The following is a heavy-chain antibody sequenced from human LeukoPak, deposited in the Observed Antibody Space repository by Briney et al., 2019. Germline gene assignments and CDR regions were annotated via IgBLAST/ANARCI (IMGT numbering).Heavy chain of an antibody. D-gene: IGHD1-7*01. Sequence: PGGSLRLSCAASGFMFSSHGMNWVRQAPGKGLEWVSYIGSGSRTTYYADSVKARFTISRDNAKNSLYLQMNSLRDEDTAVYYCARKSVTGTTTGLFDCWGQGTLVTVSS. CDR3: ARKSVTGTTTGLFDC. V-gene: IGHV3-48*02. CDR1: GFMFSSHG. J-gene: IGHJ4*02. CDR2: IGSGSRTT.